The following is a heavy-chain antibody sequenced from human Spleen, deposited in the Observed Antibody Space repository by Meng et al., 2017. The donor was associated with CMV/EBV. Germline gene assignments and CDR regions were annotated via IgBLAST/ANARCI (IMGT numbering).Heavy chain of an antibody. CDR3: AREGDFGVVIDSYYYGMDV. CDR1: GFTVANNY. Sequence: GESLKISCVVSGFTVANNYMSWVRQAPGKGLEWVSVIYSSGETYYADSVKGRFTISRDNSKNTLYLQMNSLKVEDTAVYYCAREGDFGVVIDSYYYGMDVWGQGTTVTVSS. CDR2: IYSSGET. D-gene: IGHD3-3*01. V-gene: IGHV3-53*01. J-gene: IGHJ6*02.